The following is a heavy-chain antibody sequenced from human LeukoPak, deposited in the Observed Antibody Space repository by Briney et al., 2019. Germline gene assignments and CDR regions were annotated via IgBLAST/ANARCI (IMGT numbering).Heavy chain of an antibody. D-gene: IGHD6-25*01. J-gene: IGHJ4*02. CDR1: GDSVSSNIAA. CDR2: TYYRSKWYY. Sequence: SETLSLTCSISGDSVSSNIAAWNWIRQSPSRGLEWLGRTYYRSKWYYDYALSVKSRISINPDTSKNQFSLQLNSVTPEDTAIYYCARYSLAEASALDSWGQGTL. V-gene: IGHV6-1*01. CDR3: ARYSLAEASALDS.